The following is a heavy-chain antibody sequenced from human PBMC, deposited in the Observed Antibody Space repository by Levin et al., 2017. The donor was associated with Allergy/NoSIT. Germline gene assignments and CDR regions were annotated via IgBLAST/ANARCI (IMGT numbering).Heavy chain of an antibody. D-gene: IGHD1-26*01. CDR2: IYSGGST. CDR3: ASWSGSYGSGAFDI. CDR1: GFTVSSNY. V-gene: IGHV3-66*01. Sequence: GESLKISCAASGFTVSSNYMSWVRQAPGKGLEWVSVIYSGGSTYYADSVKGRFTISRDNSKNTLYLQMNSLRAEDTAVYYCASWSGSYGSGAFDIWGQGTMVTVSS. J-gene: IGHJ3*02.